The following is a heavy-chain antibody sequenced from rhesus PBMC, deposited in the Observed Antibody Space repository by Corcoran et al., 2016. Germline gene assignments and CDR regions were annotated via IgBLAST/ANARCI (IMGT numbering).Heavy chain of an antibody. D-gene: IGHD5-36*02. CDR2: IYSNTEST. CDR3: ARRLATVTLSYFDY. V-gene: IGHV4S12*01. CDR1: GVSLSSRNW. J-gene: IGHJ4*01. Sequence: QVQLQESGPGLVTPSETLSLPCAVSGVSLSSRNWWSGSPQPPGKGLEWIWGIYSNTESTNYNPTLKNRVTISKDTSKNQFSLKLSSVTAADTAVYYCARRLATVTLSYFDYWGQGVLVTVSS.